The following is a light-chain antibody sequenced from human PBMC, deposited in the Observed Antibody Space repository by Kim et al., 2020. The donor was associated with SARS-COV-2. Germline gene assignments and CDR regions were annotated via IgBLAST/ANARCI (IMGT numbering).Light chain of an antibody. CDR3: AAWDHSLNGPV. CDR1: SSNIGRDY. J-gene: IGLJ3*02. CDR2: TTN. V-gene: IGLV1-47*01. Sequence: QSVLTQPPSASGTPGQRVTISCSGGSSNIGRDYVYWYQHFPGTAPKLLIYTTNQRPSGVPDRFPGPKSDTSASLAISGLRSEDEAGYYWAAWDHSLNGPVFGGGTQLTVL.